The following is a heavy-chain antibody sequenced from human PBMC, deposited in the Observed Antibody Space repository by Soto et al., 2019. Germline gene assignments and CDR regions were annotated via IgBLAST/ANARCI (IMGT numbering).Heavy chain of an antibody. J-gene: IGHJ6*02. CDR3: AKGGFWVHYGMDV. CDR2: ISRDGGTT. CDR1: GSNFDSYA. D-gene: IGHD3-16*01. Sequence: EVQLLESGGGLVQPGGSLRLSCAASGSNFDSYAMNWVRQAPGKGLEWVSAISRDGGTTFYADSVKGRFTTSRDNSENTLYMEMNSLRVEDTAVYYCAKGGFWVHYGMDVWGQGTTVTVSS. V-gene: IGHV3-23*01.